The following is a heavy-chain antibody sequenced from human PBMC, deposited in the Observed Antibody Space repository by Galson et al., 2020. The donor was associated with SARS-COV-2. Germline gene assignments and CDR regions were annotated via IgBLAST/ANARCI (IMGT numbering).Heavy chain of an antibody. J-gene: IGHJ4*02. Sequence: SETLSLTCTVSGYSISSGYFWGWIRQPPGKGLEWMGSIYHSGSTYYNPSLKSRVTISVDTSKNQFSMKLSSVTAADTAVYYCATYSVVVVAPTPLRADYWGQGTLVTVSS. CDR1: GYSISSGYF. CDR3: ATYSVVVVAPTPLRADY. CDR2: IYHSGST. D-gene: IGHD2-15*01. V-gene: IGHV4-38-2*02.